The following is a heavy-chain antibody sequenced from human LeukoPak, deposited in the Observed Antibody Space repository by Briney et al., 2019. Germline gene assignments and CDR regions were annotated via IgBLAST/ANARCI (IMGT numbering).Heavy chain of an antibody. Sequence: PSETLSLTCTVSGGSISSYYWSWIQQPPGKGLEWIGYIYYSGSTNYNPSLKSRVTISVDTSKNQFSLKLSSVTAADTAVYYCAREGNSGFDYWGQGTLVTVSS. V-gene: IGHV4-59*01. D-gene: IGHD4-23*01. CDR3: AREGNSGFDY. CDR2: IYYSGST. J-gene: IGHJ4*02. CDR1: GGSISSYY.